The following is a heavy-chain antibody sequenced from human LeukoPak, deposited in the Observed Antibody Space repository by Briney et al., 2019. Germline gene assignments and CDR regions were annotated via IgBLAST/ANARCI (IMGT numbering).Heavy chain of an antibody. CDR2: INAGNGNT. CDR3: ARGGRYFDWLVFDY. D-gene: IGHD3-9*01. V-gene: IGHV1-3*03. J-gene: IGHJ4*02. Sequence: ASVKVSCKASGYTFTRYAMHWVRQAPGHRLEWMGWINAGNGNTKYSQEFQGRVTITRDTPASTAYMELSSLRSEDMAVYYCARGGRYFDWLVFDYWGQGTLVTVSS. CDR1: GYTFTRYA.